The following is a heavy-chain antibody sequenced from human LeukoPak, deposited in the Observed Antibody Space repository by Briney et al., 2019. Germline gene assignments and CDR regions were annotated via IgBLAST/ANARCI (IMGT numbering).Heavy chain of an antibody. CDR1: VGSISSYY. V-gene: IGHV4-59*01. CDR2: IYYSGST. J-gene: IGHJ4*02. CDR3: ARGRYRQREYFDY. Sequence: SETLSLTCTVSVGSISSYYWSWIRQPPGKGLEWIGYIYYSGSTNYNPSLKSRVSISVDTSKNQFSLKLSSVTAADTAVYYCARGRYRQREYFDYWGQGTLVTVSS. D-gene: IGHD1-14*01.